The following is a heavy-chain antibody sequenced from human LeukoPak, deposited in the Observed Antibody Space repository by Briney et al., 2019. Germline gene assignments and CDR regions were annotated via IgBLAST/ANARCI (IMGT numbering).Heavy chain of an antibody. D-gene: IGHD3-22*01. Sequence: ASVKVSCKASGYTFTGYYMHWVRQAPGQGREWMGWINPNGGGTNYAQKFQGRVTMTRDTSISTAYMELSGLRSDDTAVYNDAAQYYGRSGKNQIINDSSGYSFDYWGQGTLVTVSS. V-gene: IGHV1-2*02. J-gene: IGHJ4*02. CDR3: AAQYYGRSGKNQIINDSSGYSFDY. CDR2: INPNGGGT. CDR1: GYTFTGYY.